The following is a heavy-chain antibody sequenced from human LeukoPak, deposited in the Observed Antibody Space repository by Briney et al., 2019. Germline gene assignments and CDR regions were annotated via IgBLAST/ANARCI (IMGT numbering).Heavy chain of an antibody. CDR1: GFKFSTSW. CDR2: IKGDGSEK. D-gene: IGHD6-13*01. V-gene: IGHV3-7*04. J-gene: IGHJ4*02. Sequence: GGSLRLSCAASGFKFSTSWMSWVRQGPGKRPEWVANIKGDGSEKYYVDSVRGRFTISRDNAKNSLFLQMTSLRAEDTAVYCCVRDREGFSWYDYRGQGNMVTVSS. CDR3: VRDREGFSWYDY.